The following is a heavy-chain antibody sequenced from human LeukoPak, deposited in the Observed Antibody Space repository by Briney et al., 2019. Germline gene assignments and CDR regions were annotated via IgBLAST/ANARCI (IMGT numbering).Heavy chain of an antibody. V-gene: IGHV1-2*04. CDR3: ATASPGFGELLTRGTAFDI. Sequence: ASVKVSCKASGYTFTGYYMHWVRQAPGQGLEWMGWIHPNSGGTNYAQKFQAWVTMTRDTSISTAYMELSRLRSDDTAVYYCATASPGFGELLTRGTAFDIWGQGTMVIVSS. D-gene: IGHD3-10*01. J-gene: IGHJ3*02. CDR1: GYTFTGYY. CDR2: IHPNSGGT.